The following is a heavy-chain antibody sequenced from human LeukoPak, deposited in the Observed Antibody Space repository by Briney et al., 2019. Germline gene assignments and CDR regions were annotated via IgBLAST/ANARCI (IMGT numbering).Heavy chain of an antibody. CDR1: GFTFSSYA. CDR3: ARGQDYYDSSGLDY. J-gene: IGHJ4*02. CDR2: ISSSGSTI. Sequence: PGGSLRLSCAASGFTFSSYAMHWVRQAPGKGLEWVSYISSSGSTIYYADSVKGRFTISRDNAKNSLYLQMNSLRAEDTAVYYCARGQDYYDSSGLDYWGQGTLVTVSS. V-gene: IGHV3-48*04. D-gene: IGHD3-22*01.